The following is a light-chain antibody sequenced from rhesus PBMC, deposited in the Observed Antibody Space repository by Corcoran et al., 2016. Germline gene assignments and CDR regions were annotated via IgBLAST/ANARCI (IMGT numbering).Light chain of an antibody. J-gene: IGKJ2*01. V-gene: IGKV1-32*02. CDR1: QGICSY. CDR3: QQGNSSPPYS. Sequence: DIQMSQSPSSLSASVGDRVTITCRASQGICSYLNWYQQKPGKAPKLLIYYANSLASGVPTRFSGSRSGTYFTLTISSLPPEEFATYYCQQGNSSPPYSFRQGTKVKI. CDR2: YAN.